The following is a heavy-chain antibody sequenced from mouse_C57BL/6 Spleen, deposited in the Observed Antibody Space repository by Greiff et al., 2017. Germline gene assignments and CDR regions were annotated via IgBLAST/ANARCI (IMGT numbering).Heavy chain of an antibody. V-gene: IGHV5-9-1*02. CDR2: ISSGGDYI. CDR3: TRETTTGYFDV. CDR1: GFTFSSYA. J-gene: IGHJ1*03. D-gene: IGHD1-1*01. Sequence: EVQVVESGAGLVKPGGSLKLSCAASGFTFSSYAMSWVRQTPEKRLEWVAYISSGGDYIYYADTVKGRFTISRDNARNTLYLQMSSLKSEDTAMYYSTRETTTGYFDVWGTGTTVTVSS.